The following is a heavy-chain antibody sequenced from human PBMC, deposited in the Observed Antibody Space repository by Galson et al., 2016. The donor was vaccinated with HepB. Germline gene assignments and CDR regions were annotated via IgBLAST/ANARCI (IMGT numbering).Heavy chain of an antibody. CDR2: ISYDGGTK. D-gene: IGHD3-3*01. J-gene: IGHJ1*01. CDR3: LREEFLQRSSYSEYFQD. CDR1: GFTFSRYG. V-gene: IGHV3-30*01. Sequence: SLRLSCAASGFTFSRYGMHWVRQAPGKGPEWVAVISYDGGTKYYGDSVEGRFTVSRDNSRSTLYLQMNSLRTEDTALYYCLREEFLQRSSYSEYFQDWGQGTLVTVSS.